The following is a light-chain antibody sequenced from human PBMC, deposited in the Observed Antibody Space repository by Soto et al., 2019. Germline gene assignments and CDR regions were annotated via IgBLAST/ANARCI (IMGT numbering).Light chain of an antibody. V-gene: IGKV1-39*01. CDR2: AAS. Sequence: DIQMTQSPSYMSASVGDRVTITCRASQSISSYLNWYQQKPGKAPKLLIYAASSLQSGAPSSFSGMGSGTEFTLTISSLQPEDFATYYCQQSYSTPLSTFGPGTKVDIK. CDR3: QQSYSTPLST. J-gene: IGKJ3*01. CDR1: QSISSY.